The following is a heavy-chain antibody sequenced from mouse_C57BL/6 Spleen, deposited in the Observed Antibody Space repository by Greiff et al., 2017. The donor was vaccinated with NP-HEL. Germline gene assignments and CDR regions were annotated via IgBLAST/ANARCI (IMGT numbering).Heavy chain of an antibody. CDR1: GYTFTSYW. Sequence: QVQLKQSGAELVKPGASVKMSCKASGYTFTSYWITWVKQRPGQGLEWIGDIYPGSGSTNYNEKFKSKATLTVDTSSSTAYMQLSSLTSEDSAVYYCVGGDGYFDYWGQGTTLTVSS. CDR2: IYPGSGST. J-gene: IGHJ2*01. CDR3: VGGDGYFDY. V-gene: IGHV1-55*01. D-gene: IGHD3-3*01.